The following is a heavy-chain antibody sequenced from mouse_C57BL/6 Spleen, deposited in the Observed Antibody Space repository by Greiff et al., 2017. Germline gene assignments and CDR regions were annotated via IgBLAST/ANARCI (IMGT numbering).Heavy chain of an antibody. J-gene: IGHJ4*01. Sequence: VQLQQPGAELVKPGASVKLSCKASGYTFTSYWMHWVKQRPGRGLEWIGRIDPNSGGTKYNEKFKSKATLTVDKSSSTAYMQLSSLTSEDSAVYYWARPIYYDFDGEYYARGYWGQGTSVTVS. CDR2: IDPNSGGT. D-gene: IGHD2-4*01. CDR1: GYTFTSYW. CDR3: ARPIYYDFDGEYYARGY. V-gene: IGHV1-72*01.